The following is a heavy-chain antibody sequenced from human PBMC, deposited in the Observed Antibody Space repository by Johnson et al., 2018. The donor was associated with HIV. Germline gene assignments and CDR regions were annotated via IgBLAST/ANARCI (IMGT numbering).Heavy chain of an antibody. CDR3: ARDRYPRRYFDWLFDAFDI. D-gene: IGHD3-9*01. CDR2: ISYDGSNK. CDR1: GFTFSSYA. V-gene: IGHV3-30*04. J-gene: IGHJ3*02. Sequence: QVQLVESGGGVVQPGRSLRLSCAASGFTFSSYAMHWVRQAPGKGLEWVAVISYDGSNKYYADSVKVRFTISRDNSKNTLYLQMNSLRAEDTAVYYCARDRYPRRYFDWLFDAFDIWGQGTMVTVSS.